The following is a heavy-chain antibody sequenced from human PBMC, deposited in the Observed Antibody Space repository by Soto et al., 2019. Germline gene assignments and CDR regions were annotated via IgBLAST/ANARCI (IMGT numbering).Heavy chain of an antibody. D-gene: IGHD6-19*01. Sequence: SETLSLTCTVSGGSISSSSYYWGWIRQPPGKGLEWIGSIYYSGSTYYNPSLKSRVTISVDTSKNQFSLKLSSVTAADTAVYYCARQHDDAAVAGLNWFDPWGQGTLVTVSS. CDR1: GGSISSSSYY. J-gene: IGHJ5*02. V-gene: IGHV4-39*01. CDR3: ARQHDDAAVAGLNWFDP. CDR2: IYYSGST.